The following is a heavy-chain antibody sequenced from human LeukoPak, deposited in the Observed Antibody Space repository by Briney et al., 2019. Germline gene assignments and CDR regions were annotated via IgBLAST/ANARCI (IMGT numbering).Heavy chain of an antibody. CDR3: ARVDSSPTHYFDY. CDR1: GFTFSSYW. J-gene: IGHJ4*02. D-gene: IGHD6-13*01. V-gene: IGHV3-74*01. CDR2: INSDGSST. Sequence: GGSLRLSCAASGFTFSSYWMHWVRQAPGKGLVWVSRINSDGSSTSYADSVKGRFTISRDNAKNTLYLQMNSLSAEDTAVYYCARVDSSPTHYFDYWGQGTLVTVSS.